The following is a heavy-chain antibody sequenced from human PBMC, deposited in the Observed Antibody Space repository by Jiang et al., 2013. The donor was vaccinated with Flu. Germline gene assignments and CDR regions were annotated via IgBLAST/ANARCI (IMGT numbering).Heavy chain of an antibody. J-gene: IGHJ5*02. D-gene: IGHD1-7*01. V-gene: IGHV1-2*02. CDR1: GYTFTDYY. CDR2: INPHSGDA. Sequence: QSGAEVKTPGASVRVSCKASGYTFTDYYMSWVRQAPGQGLEWMGWINPHSGDANYVQKFQGRVTMTRDTSISTVYMELTRLKSDDTAVYYCARGLYGGTTSWFDPWGQGTLIIVSS. CDR3: ARGLYGGTTSWFDP.